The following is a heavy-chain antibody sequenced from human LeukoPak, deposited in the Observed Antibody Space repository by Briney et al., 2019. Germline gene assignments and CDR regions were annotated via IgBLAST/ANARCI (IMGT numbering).Heavy chain of an antibody. D-gene: IGHD4-23*01. J-gene: IGHJ4*02. Sequence: ASVKVSCKASGYTFTSYYMHWVRQAPGQGLEWMGIINPSGGSTSYAQKFQGRVTMTRDTSISTAYMELRRLRSDDTAIYYCARDLEYGGNRGYWGQGTLVTVSS. V-gene: IGHV1-46*01. CDR3: ARDLEYGGNRGY. CDR2: INPSGGST. CDR1: GYTFTSYY.